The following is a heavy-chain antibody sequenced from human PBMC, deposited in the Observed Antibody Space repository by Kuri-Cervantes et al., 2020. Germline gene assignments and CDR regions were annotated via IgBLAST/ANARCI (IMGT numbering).Heavy chain of an antibody. Sequence: SETLSLTCTVSGGSISSYYWSWIRQPPGKGLEWIGYIYYSGSTNYNPPLKSRVTISVDTSKNQFSLKLSSVTAADTAVYYCARGQRVPRGYSYGPRPYYYYGMDVWGQGTTVTVSS. V-gene: IGHV4-59*12. D-gene: IGHD5-18*01. CDR2: IYYSGST. J-gene: IGHJ6*02. CDR1: GGSISSYY. CDR3: ARGQRVPRGYSYGPRPYYYYGMDV.